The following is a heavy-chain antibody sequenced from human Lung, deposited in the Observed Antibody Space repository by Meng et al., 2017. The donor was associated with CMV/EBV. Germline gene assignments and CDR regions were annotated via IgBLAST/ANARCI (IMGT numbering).Heavy chain of an antibody. D-gene: IGHD6-19*01. Sequence: QLRRRGSGPWLVKPSGTLSLTGAVPGGSISSSNCWSWVRQPPGKGLEWIGEIYHSGSTNYNPSLKSRVTISVDKSKNQFSLKLSSVTAADTAVYYCASFPPPGKQWLVTDYWGQGTLVTVSS. CDR3: ASFPPPGKQWLVTDY. CDR2: IYHSGST. CDR1: GGSISSSNC. J-gene: IGHJ4*02. V-gene: IGHV4-4*02.